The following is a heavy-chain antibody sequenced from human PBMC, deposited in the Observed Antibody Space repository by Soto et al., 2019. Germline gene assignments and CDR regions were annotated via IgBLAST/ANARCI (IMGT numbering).Heavy chain of an antibody. CDR2: ISYDGSDK. J-gene: IGHJ3*02. V-gene: IGHV3-30*18. CDR3: AKESYYDSSDYNAFDI. Sequence: GGSLRLSCAASGFTFSTYGMHWVRQAPGKGLEWVAVISYDGSDKYYADSVKGRFTISRDSSKNMLYLQMNSLRAEDTAIYYCAKESYYDSSDYNAFDIWGQGTMVTVS. D-gene: IGHD3-22*01. CDR1: GFTFSTYG.